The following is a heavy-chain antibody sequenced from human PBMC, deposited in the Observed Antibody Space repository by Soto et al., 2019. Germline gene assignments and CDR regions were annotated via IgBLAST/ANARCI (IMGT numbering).Heavy chain of an antibody. V-gene: IGHV4-34*01. J-gene: IGHJ6*04. D-gene: IGHD3-3*01. CDR2: INHSGST. Sequence: SETLSLTCAVYGGSFSGYHWSWIRQPPGKGLEWIGEINHSGSTNYNPSLKSRVTISVDTSKNQFSLKLSSVTAAETAVYYCARGLRSRGVFDKSYYYGMACWGKGTTVPVYS. CDR3: ARGLRSRGVFDKSYYYGMAC. CDR1: GGSFSGYH.